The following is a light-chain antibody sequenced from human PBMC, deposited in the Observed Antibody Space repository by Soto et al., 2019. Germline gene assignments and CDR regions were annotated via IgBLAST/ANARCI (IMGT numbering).Light chain of an antibody. CDR3: QQRLNWPPG. J-gene: IGKJ1*01. V-gene: IGKV3-11*01. Sequence: EIFLTQSPDTLSLSPGERATLTFRASQSVTNYIAWYQQRPGQAPRLLIYDASNRATGVPARFSGSRSATDFTLTISDLEPADFGLYYCQQRLNWPPGFGQGTKVDIK. CDR1: QSVTNY. CDR2: DAS.